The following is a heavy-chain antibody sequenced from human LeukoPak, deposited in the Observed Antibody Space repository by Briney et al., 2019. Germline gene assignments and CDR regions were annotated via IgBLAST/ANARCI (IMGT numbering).Heavy chain of an antibody. J-gene: IGHJ4*02. CDR3: ARAYDFWSGYYDY. V-gene: IGHV3-23*01. D-gene: IGHD3-3*01. Sequence: ETLSLTCAVSGGSISSSNWWSWVRQAPGKGLEWVSAISGSGGSTYYADSVKGRFTISRDNSKNTLYLQMNSLRAEDTAVYYCARAYDFWSGYYDYWGQGTLVTVSS. CDR2: ISGSGGST. CDR1: GGSISSSNW.